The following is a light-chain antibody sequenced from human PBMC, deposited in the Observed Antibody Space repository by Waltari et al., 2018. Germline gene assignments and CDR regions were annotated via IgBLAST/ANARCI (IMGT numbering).Light chain of an antibody. J-gene: IGLJ3*02. V-gene: IGLV2-23*02. CDR2: DVN. CDR3: CSYAGNYIWV. CDR1: SSDIGRYDL. Sequence: QSALTQPAAVSGSPGQSVTISCTGASSDIGRYDLVSWSQQHPGNAPKLVISDVNKRPSGVSDRFAGSKSGDTASLTISGLHFEDEADYYCCSYAGNYIWVFGGGTRLTVL.